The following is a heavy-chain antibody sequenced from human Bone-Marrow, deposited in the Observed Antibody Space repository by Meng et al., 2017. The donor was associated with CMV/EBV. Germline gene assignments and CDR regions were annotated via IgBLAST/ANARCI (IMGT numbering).Heavy chain of an antibody. CDR3: ARRSYCSSTSCYRTKDYYYYGMDV. J-gene: IGHJ6*02. D-gene: IGHD2-2*01. Sequence: SVKVSCKASGGSFSSYAISWVRQAPGQGLEWMGGIIPILGIANYGQEFQGRVTITADNSTSIAYKEPSSLRSEDTAVYYCARRSYCSSTSCYRTKDYYYYGMDVWGQGTTVTVYS. CDR1: GGSFSSYA. V-gene: IGHV1-69*10. CDR2: IIPILGIA.